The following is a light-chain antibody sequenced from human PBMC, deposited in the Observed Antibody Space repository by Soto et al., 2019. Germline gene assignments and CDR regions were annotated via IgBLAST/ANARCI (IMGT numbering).Light chain of an antibody. J-gene: IGLJ1*01. Sequence: QSVLTQPASVSGSPGQSITISCTGTSREVGAYDFVSWYQQHPDKAPKLMIYEVSNRPSGVSNRFSGSKSVNTATLTISGLQAEDEADYYCSSYTSSSTRVFGTGTKVTVL. V-gene: IGLV2-14*03. CDR2: EVS. CDR3: SSYTSSSTRV. CDR1: SREVGAYDF.